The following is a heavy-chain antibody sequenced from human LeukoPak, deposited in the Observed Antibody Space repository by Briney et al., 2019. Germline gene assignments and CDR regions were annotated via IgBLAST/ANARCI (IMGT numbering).Heavy chain of an antibody. Sequence: GGSLRLSCAASGFTFSSYAMSWVRQAPGRGLEWVSAISGSGAIAYYADSVKGRFTISRDNSKNTLYLQMNSLRAEDTAVYCCANIHYDILTAYYNYFDYWGQGTLVTVSS. CDR1: GFTFSSYA. CDR2: ISGSGAIA. D-gene: IGHD3-9*01. V-gene: IGHV3-23*01. J-gene: IGHJ4*02. CDR3: ANIHYDILTAYYNYFDY.